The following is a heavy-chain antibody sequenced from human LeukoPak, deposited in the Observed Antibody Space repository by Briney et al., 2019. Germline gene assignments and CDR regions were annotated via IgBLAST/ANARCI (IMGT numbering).Heavy chain of an antibody. CDR3: AKWGDYDVLTGYYVSDY. CDR2: ITGGGSGI. D-gene: IGHD3-9*01. Sequence: PGGSLRLSCAASGFTFSNYAMSWVRQAPGKGLEWVSAITGGGSGIYYADSMKSRFTISRDNSKKTLYLQINSLRAEEQAVYYCAKWGDYDVLTGYYVSDYWGQGTLVTVSS. V-gene: IGHV3-23*01. CDR1: GFTFSNYA. J-gene: IGHJ4*02.